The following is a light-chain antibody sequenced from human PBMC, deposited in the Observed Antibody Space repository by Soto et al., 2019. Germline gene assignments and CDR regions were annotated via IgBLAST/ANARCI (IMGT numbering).Light chain of an antibody. Sequence: EIVLTQSPGTLSLSPGEGASLSCMASQSVGSDLAWYQQKPGQAPRLLIYDASTRATGIPARFSGSGSGTEFSLTISSLQSEDFAVYFCQQYNNWPLTFGQGTRLEIK. CDR1: QSVGSD. CDR2: DAS. CDR3: QQYNNWPLT. V-gene: IGKV3-15*01. J-gene: IGKJ5*01.